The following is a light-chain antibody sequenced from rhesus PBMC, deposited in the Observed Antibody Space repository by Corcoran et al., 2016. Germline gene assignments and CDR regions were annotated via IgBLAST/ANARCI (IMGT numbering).Light chain of an antibody. CDR2: KAS. CDR3: QHGSGTPFT. J-gene: IGKJ3*01. V-gene: IGKV1-74*01. Sequence: DIQMTQSPSSLSASVGDRVTITCRASENVNNYLNWYQQKPGKAPKLLIEKASTLQSGVPSRFSGSGSGTDYTFPIISLQPEDVATYYCQHGSGTPFTFGPGTKLDIK. CDR1: ENVNNY.